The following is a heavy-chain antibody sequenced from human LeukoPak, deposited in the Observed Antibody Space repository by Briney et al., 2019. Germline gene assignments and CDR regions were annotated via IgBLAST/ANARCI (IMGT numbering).Heavy chain of an antibody. CDR3: ARTHFDSLGWFDP. CDR2: INYGGHT. CDR1: GGSMRSHSFY. V-gene: IGHV4-39*07. J-gene: IGHJ5*02. Sequence: SETLSLTCTVSGGSMRSHSFYWGWIRQSPGKGLEWIANINYGGHTYYNPSVKSRVTLSVDVSKNRFSLNLTSVTAADTALYFCARTHFDSLGWFDPWGQGIQVIVST. D-gene: IGHD3-9*01.